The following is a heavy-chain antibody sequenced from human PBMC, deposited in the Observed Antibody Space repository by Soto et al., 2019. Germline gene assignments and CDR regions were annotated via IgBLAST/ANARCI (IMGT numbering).Heavy chain of an antibody. CDR2: IYSDGST. Sequence: GGSLRLSCAASGFTIRSNYMSWVRQKPGKGLEWVSVIYSDGSTYYADSVKGRFTISRDNSKNTLYLQMNSLRAEDTAVYYCAKDLLGYYDSSGYYYAPDYWGQGTLVTVSS. V-gene: IGHV3-53*05. CDR1: GFTIRSNY. J-gene: IGHJ4*02. CDR3: AKDLLGYYDSSGYYYAPDY. D-gene: IGHD3-22*01.